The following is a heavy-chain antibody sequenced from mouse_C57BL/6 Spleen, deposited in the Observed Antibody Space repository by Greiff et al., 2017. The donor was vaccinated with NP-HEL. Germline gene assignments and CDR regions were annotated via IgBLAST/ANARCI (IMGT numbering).Heavy chain of an antibody. CDR2: IYPGDGDT. V-gene: IGHV1-82*01. CDR1: GYAFSSSW. CDR3: ARPLFITTVDAMDY. D-gene: IGHD1-1*01. Sequence: VHLVESGPELVKPGASVKISCKASGYAFSSSWMNWVKQRPGKGLEWIGRIYPGDGDTNYNGKFKGKAKLTADKSSSTAYMQLSSLTSEDSAVYFCARPLFITTVDAMDYWGQGTSVTVSS. J-gene: IGHJ4*01.